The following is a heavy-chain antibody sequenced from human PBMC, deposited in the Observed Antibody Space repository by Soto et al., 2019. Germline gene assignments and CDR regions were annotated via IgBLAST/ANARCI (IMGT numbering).Heavy chain of an antibody. Sequence: GESLKISCKGSGYSFTSYWFSRVRQMPGKGLELMGRIDPSASYTDYSPSFQGHVTISADKSISTAYLQWSSLKASDTAMYYCARQPKRLRLGELSLFYFDYWGQGTLVTVSS. CDR1: GYSFTSYW. D-gene: IGHD3-16*02. J-gene: IGHJ4*02. CDR3: ARQPKRLRLGELSLFYFDY. CDR2: IDPSASYT. V-gene: IGHV5-10-1*01.